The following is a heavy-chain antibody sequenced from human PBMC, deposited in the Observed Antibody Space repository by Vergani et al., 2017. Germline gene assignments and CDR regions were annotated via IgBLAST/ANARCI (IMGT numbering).Heavy chain of an antibody. CDR3: ATSIAVALDY. CDR2: IYYSGST. D-gene: IGHD6-19*01. CDR1: GGSISSYY. Sequence: QVQLQESGPGLVKPSETLSLTCTVSGGSISSYYWSWIRQPPGKGLEWIGYIYYSGSTNYNPSLKSRVTISVDPSENQFSLKLSTVTAADTAVYYCATSIAVALDYWGQGTLVTVSS. J-gene: IGHJ4*02. V-gene: IGHV4-59*08.